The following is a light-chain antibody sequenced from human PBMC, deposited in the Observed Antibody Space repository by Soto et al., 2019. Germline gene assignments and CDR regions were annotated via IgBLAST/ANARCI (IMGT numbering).Light chain of an antibody. CDR3: QVWGSNADPYVL. CDR1: NIGGKS. V-gene: IGLV3-21*04. Sequence: SYELTQPPSVSVAPGKTARITCGGNNIGGKSVHWYQLKPGQAPVLIIYNDGDRPSGIPERFSGSNSGNTATLTVSWVEAGDEADHYCQVWGSNADPYVLFGGGTKLTVL. CDR2: NDG. J-gene: IGLJ2*01.